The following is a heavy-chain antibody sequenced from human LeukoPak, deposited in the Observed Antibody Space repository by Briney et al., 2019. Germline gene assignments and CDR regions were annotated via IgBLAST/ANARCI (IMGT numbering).Heavy chain of an antibody. CDR3: ARGDDYGDYEYYFDY. Sequence: PSETLSLTCTVSGGSISSYYWSWIRQPPGKGLEWIGYTYYSGSTNYNPSLKSRVTMSVDTSKNQFSLKLSSVTAADTAVYYCARGDDYGDYEYYFDYWGQGTLVTVSS. CDR1: GGSISSYY. J-gene: IGHJ4*02. D-gene: IGHD4-17*01. CDR2: TYYSGST. V-gene: IGHV4-59*01.